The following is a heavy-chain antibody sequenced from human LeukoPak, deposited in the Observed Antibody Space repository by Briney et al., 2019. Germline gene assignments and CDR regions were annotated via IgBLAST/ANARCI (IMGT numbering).Heavy chain of an antibody. D-gene: IGHD2-15*01. CDR1: GITFSHYW. Sequence: PGESLRLSCTASGITFSHYWMSWVRQAPGKGLEWVANIKQDGSEKYYVDSVKGRFTISRDNAKNSLYLQMNSLRAEDTAVYYCARAIVVVAATYYMDVWGKGTTVTVSS. CDR2: IKQDGSEK. V-gene: IGHV3-7*01. J-gene: IGHJ6*03. CDR3: ARAIVVVAATYYMDV.